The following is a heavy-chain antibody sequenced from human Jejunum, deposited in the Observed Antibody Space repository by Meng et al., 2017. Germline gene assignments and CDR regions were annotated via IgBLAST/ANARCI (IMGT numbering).Heavy chain of an antibody. D-gene: IGHD3-10*01. CDR2: IGSNGDGT. V-gene: IGHV3-23*01. CDR1: GFTFSSYS. Sequence: GGSLRLSCAASGFTFSSYSMGWVRQAPGKGLEVVSTIGSNGDGTPYADSVKGRFTISRDNSRNTLYLQMNSLRDEDTAIYYCANPTITVFRGGRGMDVWGQGATVTVSS. CDR3: ANPTITVFRGGRGMDV. J-gene: IGHJ6*02.